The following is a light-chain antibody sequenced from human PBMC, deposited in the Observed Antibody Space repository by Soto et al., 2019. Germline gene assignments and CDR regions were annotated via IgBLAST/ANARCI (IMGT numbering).Light chain of an antibody. J-gene: IGKJ5*01. CDR1: EGVRHY. CDR2: GAS. Sequence: IVWTQSPAPLSLSPEERATXXXXXSEGVRHYVAWYQQKPAQAPRLLIYGASIRATDIPDRFSGSGSGTDFTLTISSLEPEDFAVYYCQQFGTSPPIPFGQGTRLEV. CDR3: QQFGTSPPIP. V-gene: IGKV3-20*01.